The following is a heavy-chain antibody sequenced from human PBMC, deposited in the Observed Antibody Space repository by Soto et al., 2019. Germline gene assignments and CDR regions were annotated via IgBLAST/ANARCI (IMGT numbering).Heavy chain of an antibody. J-gene: IGHJ4*02. Sequence: EVQLVESGGGLVQPGGSLRLSCAASGFSITNTWMHWVRQAPGKGLEWVGRVKSKADGGTADYAAPGKGRFTVSRDDSKNTQYLQMNSLKMEDTAVYYCNSYPDFWGGHTPLWGQGTLVTVSS. CDR2: VKSKADGGTA. CDR1: GFSITNTW. V-gene: IGHV3-15*07. D-gene: IGHD3-3*01. CDR3: NSYPDFWGGHTPL.